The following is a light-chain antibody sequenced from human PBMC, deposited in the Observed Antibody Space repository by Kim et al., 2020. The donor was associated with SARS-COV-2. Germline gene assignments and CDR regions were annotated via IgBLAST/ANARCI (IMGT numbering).Light chain of an antibody. J-gene: IGLJ2*01. V-gene: IGLV6-57*04. CDR2: EDD. Sequence: NFTLTQPHSVSESPGKTVTISCTRSSGSIDDNYVQWYQQRPGRVPTTVIYEDDQRPSGVSDRFSGSIDNSSNSASLTISGLRTEDEADYYCQSYNRDNVLFGGGTKLTVL. CDR1: SGSIDDNY. CDR3: QSYNRDNVL.